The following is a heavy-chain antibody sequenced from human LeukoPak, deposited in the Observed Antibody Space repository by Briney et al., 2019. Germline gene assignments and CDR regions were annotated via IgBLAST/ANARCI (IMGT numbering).Heavy chain of an antibody. CDR1: GGSISSSFYY. J-gene: IGHJ5*02. D-gene: IGHD3-16*01. V-gene: IGHV4-39*01. CDR2: IYHSGST. CDR3: ARHYGP. Sequence: PSETLSLNCTVSGGSISSSFYYWGWIRQPPGKGLEWIGSIYHSGSTYYNPSLKSRVTISVDTSRNQFSLNLSSVTAADTAEYYCARHYGPWGQGTLVAVS.